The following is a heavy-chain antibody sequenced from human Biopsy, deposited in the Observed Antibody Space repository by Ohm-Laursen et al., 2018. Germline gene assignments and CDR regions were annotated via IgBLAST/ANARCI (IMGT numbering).Heavy chain of an antibody. V-gene: IGHV3-23*01. CDR2: LTASGGST. Sequence: SLRLSCTASGFTFSSYAMSWVRQAPGKGLEWVSSLTASGGSTFYADSVKGRFTISRDNSKNTLSLQMNSLRAEDTAVYYCTKYDYSSSPRRYFDPWGQGTLVTVSS. D-gene: IGHD6-6*01. CDR3: TKYDYSSSPRRYFDP. J-gene: IGHJ5*02. CDR1: GFTFSSYA.